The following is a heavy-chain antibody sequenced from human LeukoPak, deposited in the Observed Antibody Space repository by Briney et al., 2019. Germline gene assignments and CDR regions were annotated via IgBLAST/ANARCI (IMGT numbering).Heavy chain of an antibody. Sequence: ASVKVSCKASGYPFTGYYMHWVRQAPGQGVEWMRWLNPNRDGTNYAQKFQGRVTMTSDTSISTAYMELSRLRSDDTAVYYCARVLSPEYQLLSSLTDYYMDVWGKGTTVTVSS. CDR2: LNPNRDGT. CDR1: GYPFTGYY. CDR3: ARVLSPEYQLLSSLTDYYMDV. D-gene: IGHD2-2*01. V-gene: IGHV1-2*02. J-gene: IGHJ6*03.